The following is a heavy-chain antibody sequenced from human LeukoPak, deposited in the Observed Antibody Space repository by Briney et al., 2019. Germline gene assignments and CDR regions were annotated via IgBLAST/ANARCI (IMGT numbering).Heavy chain of an antibody. CDR1: GYTFTSYA. CDR2: INASNGNT. D-gene: IGHD2-15*01. Sequence: ASVKVSCKASGYTFTSYAMHWVRQAPGQRLEWMGWINASNGNTKYSQKFQGRVTITRDTSASTAYMELSSLRSEDTAVYYCARDLCSGGSCYWDYYYGMDVWGQGTTVTVSS. J-gene: IGHJ6*02. V-gene: IGHV1-3*01. CDR3: ARDLCSGGSCYWDYYYGMDV.